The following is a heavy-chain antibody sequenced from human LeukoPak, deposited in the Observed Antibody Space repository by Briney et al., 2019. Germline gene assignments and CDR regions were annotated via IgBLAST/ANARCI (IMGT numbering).Heavy chain of an antibody. D-gene: IGHD3-3*01. V-gene: IGHV4-34*01. CDR1: GGSFSGYY. CDR3: ARHNPITIFGVVIISWFDP. Sequence: SETLSLTCAVYGGSFSGYYWSWIRQPPGKGLEWIGEINHSGSTNYNPSLKSRVTISVDTSKNQFSLKLSSVTAADTAVYYCARHNPITIFGVVIISWFDPWGQGTLVTVSS. CDR2: INHSGST. J-gene: IGHJ5*02.